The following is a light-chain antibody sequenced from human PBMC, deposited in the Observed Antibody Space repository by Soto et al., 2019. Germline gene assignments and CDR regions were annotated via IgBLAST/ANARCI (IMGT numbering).Light chain of an antibody. Sequence: DIQMTQSPSSLSASAGDTVTITCRASQHITSDCAWYQQKAGRAPKCLILLASRLQTGVPSRFSGSGSGTEFTITISSLQPEDFATYYCLHHNGYPPVFGQGTKVEIK. CDR1: QHITSD. J-gene: IGKJ2*01. V-gene: IGKV1-17*01. CDR2: LAS. CDR3: LHHNGYPPV.